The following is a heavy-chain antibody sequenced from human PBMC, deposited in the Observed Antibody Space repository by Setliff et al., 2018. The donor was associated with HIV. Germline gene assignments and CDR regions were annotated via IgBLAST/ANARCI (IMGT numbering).Heavy chain of an antibody. CDR1: GYSISSGYY. V-gene: IGHV4-61*03. D-gene: IGHD3-16*01. CDR2: IYYSGST. CDR3: ARHRGAFRLDY. J-gene: IGHJ4*02. Sequence: PSETLSLTCSVSGYSISSGYYWGWIRQPPGKGLEWIGYIYYSGSTNYNPSLKSRVTISVDTSKNHFSLKLRSVTAADTAVYYCARHRGAFRLDYWGQGTLVTVSS.